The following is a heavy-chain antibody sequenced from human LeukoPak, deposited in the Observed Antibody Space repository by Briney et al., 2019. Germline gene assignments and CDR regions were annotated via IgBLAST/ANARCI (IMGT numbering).Heavy chain of an antibody. V-gene: IGHV1-2*02. CDR1: GYTFNSYY. D-gene: IGHD3-3*01. Sequence: ASVKVSCKASGYTFNSYYIHWVRQAPGQGLEWMGWTNPGSGGTNYAQKFQGRVTMTRDTSISTAYMELSRLRSDDTAVYYCAREPYDSRFDPWGQGTLVTVSS. CDR3: AREPYDSRFDP. CDR2: TNPGSGGT. J-gene: IGHJ5*02.